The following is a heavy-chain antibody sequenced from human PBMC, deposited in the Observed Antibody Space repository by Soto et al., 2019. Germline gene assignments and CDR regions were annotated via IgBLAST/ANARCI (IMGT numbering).Heavy chain of an antibody. J-gene: IGHJ4*02. CDR1: GYTFTHYY. D-gene: IGHD6-13*01. Sequence: QVQLVQSGAEVKKPGASVKLSCRTSGYTFTHYYIHWVRQAPGQGLEWLAIINPASGSTNYAQDFQGSVPLTRDTSTTTVYMELSGLRAEDSSIFCCARDFEAGDHWGQGTLVTVSS. CDR3: ARDFEAGDH. CDR2: INPASGST. V-gene: IGHV1-46*01.